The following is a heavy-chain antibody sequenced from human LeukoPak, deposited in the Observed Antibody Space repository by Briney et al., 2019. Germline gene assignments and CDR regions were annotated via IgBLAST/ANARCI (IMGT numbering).Heavy chain of an antibody. CDR3: AKEVPITINYMDV. V-gene: IGHV3-23*01. J-gene: IGHJ6*03. CDR1: GFTFSSYA. Sequence: GGSLRLSCAASGFTFSSYAMSWVRQAPGKGLEWVSAISGSDGTTYYADSVKGRFTISSDNSKNTLYLQMNSLRADDTAVYYCAKEVPITINYMDVWGKGTTVTVSS. D-gene: IGHD3-3*01. CDR2: ISGSDGTT.